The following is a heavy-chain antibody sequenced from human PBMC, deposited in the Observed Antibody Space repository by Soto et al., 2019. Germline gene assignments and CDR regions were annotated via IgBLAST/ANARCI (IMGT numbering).Heavy chain of an antibody. CDR3: ARDLVSDSSSWFFDY. V-gene: IGHV3-33*01. CDR2: IWNDGSNK. D-gene: IGHD6-13*01. Sequence: QVQLVESGVGVVQPGRSLRLSCAASGFTFSSYGMHWVRQAPGKGLEWVSVIWNDGSNKYYADSVKGRFTISRDNSKNTRYLQMTSLRVEDTAVYCGARDLVSDSSSWFFDYWGQGTLVTVYS. J-gene: IGHJ4*02. CDR1: GFTFSSYG.